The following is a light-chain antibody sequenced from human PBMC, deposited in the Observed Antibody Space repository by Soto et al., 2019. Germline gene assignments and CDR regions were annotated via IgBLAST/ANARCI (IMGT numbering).Light chain of an antibody. CDR2: GAS. CDR1: QSVSSSY. J-gene: IGKJ3*01. Sequence: EIVLTQSPGTLSLSPGERATLSCRASQSVSSSYLAWYQQKPGQAPRLLIYGASSSATGIPDRFSGSGSGTDFTLTISRLEPEDFAVYYCQQYGSSPEGTFGPGTKVDIK. V-gene: IGKV3-20*01. CDR3: QQYGSSPEGT.